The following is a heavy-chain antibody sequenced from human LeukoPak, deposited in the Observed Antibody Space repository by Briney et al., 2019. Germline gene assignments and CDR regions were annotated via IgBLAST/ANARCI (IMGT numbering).Heavy chain of an antibody. V-gene: IGHV3-33*01. D-gene: IGHD3-3*01. Sequence: PGGSLRLSCAASGFTFSSYGVHWVRQAPGKGLEWVAVIWYDGSNKYYADSVKGRFTISRDNSKNTLYLQMNSLRAEDTAVYYCARQESLRFLEWLPHYYYYYGMDVWGQGTTVTVSS. CDR3: ARQESLRFLEWLPHYYYYYGMDV. CDR1: GFTFSSYG. CDR2: IWYDGSNK. J-gene: IGHJ6*02.